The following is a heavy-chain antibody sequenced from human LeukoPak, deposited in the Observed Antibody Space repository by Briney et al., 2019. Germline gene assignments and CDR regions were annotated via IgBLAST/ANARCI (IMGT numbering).Heavy chain of an antibody. CDR1: GYTFTSYY. Sequence: ASVKVSCKASGYTFTSYYMHWVRQAPGQGLEWMGIINPSGGSTSYAQKFQGRVTMTRDTSTSTVYMELSSLRSEDTAVYYCARAYYDILTGYYRVLFDYWGQGTLVTVSS. D-gene: IGHD3-9*01. CDR2: INPSGGST. V-gene: IGHV1-46*01. J-gene: IGHJ4*02. CDR3: ARAYYDILTGYYRVLFDY.